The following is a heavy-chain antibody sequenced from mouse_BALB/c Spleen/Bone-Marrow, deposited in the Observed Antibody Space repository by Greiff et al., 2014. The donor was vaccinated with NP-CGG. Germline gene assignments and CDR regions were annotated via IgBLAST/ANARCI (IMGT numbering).Heavy chain of an antibody. J-gene: IGHJ2*01. D-gene: IGHD1-2*01. V-gene: IGHV7-3*02. CDR3: ARDVGRLLFDY. CDR1: GFTFTDFY. CDR2: IRNKANGYTT. Sequence: EVQLQQSGGGLVQPGGSLRLSREASGFTFTDFYMNWVRQPPGKALEWLGFIRNKANGYTTEYSASVKGRFTISRDNSQSILYLQMNTLRAEDSATYYCARDVGRLLFDYWGQGTTLTVSS.